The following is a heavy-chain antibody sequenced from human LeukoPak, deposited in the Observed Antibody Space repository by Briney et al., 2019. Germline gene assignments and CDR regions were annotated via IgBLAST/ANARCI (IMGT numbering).Heavy chain of an antibody. CDR1: GGSISITTYY. CDR3: ARHRGSSSNFDS. J-gene: IGHJ4*02. CDR2: IYYTGGT. Sequence: SETLSLTCTVSGGSISITTYYWDWIRQPPGKGLEWIGNIYYTGGTSLHPSLKSRVAMSVDTSKNQFSLRLSSVTAAETAVYYCARHRGSSSNFDSWGQGTLVTVSS. V-gene: IGHV4-39*01. D-gene: IGHD6-6*01.